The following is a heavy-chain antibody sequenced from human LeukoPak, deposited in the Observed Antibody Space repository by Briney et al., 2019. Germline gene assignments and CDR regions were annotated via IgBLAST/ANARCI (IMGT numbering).Heavy chain of an antibody. Sequence: SQTLSLTSTVSGGSISSGSYYWSWIRQPAGKGLEWIGRIYTSGSTNYNPSLKSRVTISVDTSKNQFSLKLSSVTAADTAVYYCARGDSSGTFDYWGQGTLVTVSS. CDR3: ARGDSSGTFDY. V-gene: IGHV4-61*02. CDR2: IYTSGST. J-gene: IGHJ4*02. CDR1: GGSISSGSYY. D-gene: IGHD3-22*01.